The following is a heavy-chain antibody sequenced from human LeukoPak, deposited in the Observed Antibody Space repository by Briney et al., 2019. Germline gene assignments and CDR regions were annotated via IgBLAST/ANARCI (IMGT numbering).Heavy chain of an antibody. CDR1: GGSISSYY. D-gene: IGHD5-12*01. V-gene: IGHV4-4*07. J-gene: IGHJ5*02. CDR3: ARDDSGYEYNWFDP. Sequence: SETLSLTCTVSGGSISSYYWSWIRQPAEKGLEWIGRIYTSGSTNYNPSLKSRVTMSVDKSKNQFSLKLSSVTAAVTAVYYCARDDSGYEYNWFDPWGQGTLVTVSS. CDR2: IYTSGST.